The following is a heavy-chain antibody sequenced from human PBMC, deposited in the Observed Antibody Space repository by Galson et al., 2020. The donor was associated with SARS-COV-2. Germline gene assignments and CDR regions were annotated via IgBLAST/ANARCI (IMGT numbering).Heavy chain of an antibody. CDR3: AKAHTGTYVYYFDY. D-gene: IGHD3-16*01. CDR1: GFTFSSFA. J-gene: IGHJ4*02. CDR2: VFVSGDRT. Sequence: GGSLRLSCAASGFTFSSFAMSWVRQAPGKGPEWVSVVFVSGDRTIYADSVKARFTISRDNSRDTLYLQMNSLRAEDTAVYYCAKAHTGTYVYYFDYWGQGTLVTVSS. V-gene: IGHV3-23*01.